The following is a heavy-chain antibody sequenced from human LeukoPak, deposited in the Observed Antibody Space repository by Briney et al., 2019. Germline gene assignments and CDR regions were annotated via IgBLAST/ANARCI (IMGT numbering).Heavy chain of an antibody. J-gene: IGHJ4*02. CDR2: IRYDGSNK. V-gene: IGHV3-30*02. CDR3: AKEGDSSGYYLPFDY. Sequence: GGSLRLSCAASGFTFSSYGMHWVRQAPGKGLEWVAFIRYDGSNKYYADSVKGRFTISRDNSKNTLYLQMNSLRAEDTAVYYCAKEGDSSGYYLPFDYWGQGTLVTVSS. CDR1: GFTFSSYG. D-gene: IGHD3-22*01.